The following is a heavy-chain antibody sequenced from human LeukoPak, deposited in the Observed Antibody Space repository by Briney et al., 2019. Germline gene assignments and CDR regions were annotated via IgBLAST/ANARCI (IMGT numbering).Heavy chain of an antibody. CDR1: GFTFSSYA. Sequence: PGGSLRLSCAASGFTFSSYAMSWVRQAPGKGLKWVSAISGSGGSTYYADSVKGRFTISRDNSKNTLYLQMNSLRAEDTAVYYCAKDQPMGELLTDDFDYWGQGTLVTVSS. J-gene: IGHJ4*02. CDR2: ISGSGGST. CDR3: AKDQPMGELLTDDFDY. D-gene: IGHD1-26*01. V-gene: IGHV3-23*01.